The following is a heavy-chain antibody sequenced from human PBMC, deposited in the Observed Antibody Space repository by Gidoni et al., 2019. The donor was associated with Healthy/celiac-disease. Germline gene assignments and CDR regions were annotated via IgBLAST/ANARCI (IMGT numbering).Heavy chain of an antibody. CDR3: ARHGHGELVGNFDY. J-gene: IGHJ4*02. CDR1: GGSISSSSYY. Sequence: ESGPGLVKPSETLSLTCTVSGGSISSSSYYWGWIRQPPGKGLEWIGSIYYSGSTYYNPSLKSRVTISVDTSKNQFSLKLSSVTAADTAVYYCARHGHGELVGNFDYWGQGTLVTVSS. D-gene: IGHD4-17*01. V-gene: IGHV4-39*01. CDR2: IYYSGST.